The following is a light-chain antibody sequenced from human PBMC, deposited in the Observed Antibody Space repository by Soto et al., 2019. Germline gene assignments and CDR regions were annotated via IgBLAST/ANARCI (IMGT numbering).Light chain of an antibody. V-gene: IGKV3-20*01. CDR1: QSVSSSY. CDR3: QQYGSSPPRLT. J-gene: IGKJ4*01. Sequence: EIVLTQSPGTLSLSPGERATLSCRASQSVSSSYLAWYQQKPGQAPRLLISGASSRATGIPDRFSGSGSGKDFTLTISRLEPEDFAVYYCQQYGSSPPRLTFGGGTKVEIK. CDR2: GAS.